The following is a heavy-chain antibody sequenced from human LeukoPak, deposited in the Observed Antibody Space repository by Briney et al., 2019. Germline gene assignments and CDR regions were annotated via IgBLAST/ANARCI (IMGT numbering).Heavy chain of an antibody. Sequence: GGSLRLSCAASGFTFSTSAMTWVRQAPGKGLEWVASLSGTRDSRGAIYADSVKGRSTISRDDSKSTLFLRMNRLTAEDTAIYYCAKTRSSSSHYFYFMDVWAKGVTVTVSS. D-gene: IGHD6-6*01. CDR2: LSGTRDSRGA. V-gene: IGHV3-23*01. J-gene: IGHJ6*03. CDR1: GFTFSTSA. CDR3: AKTRSSSSHYFYFMDV.